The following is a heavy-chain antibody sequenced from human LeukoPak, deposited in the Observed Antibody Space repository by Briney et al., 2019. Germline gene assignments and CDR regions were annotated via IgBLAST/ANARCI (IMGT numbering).Heavy chain of an antibody. D-gene: IGHD1-26*01. V-gene: IGHV3-20*04. CDR2: INWNGGST. CDR1: GFTFDDYG. CDR3: ARDPVGGGSLHAFDI. Sequence: GGSLRLSCAASGFTFDDYGMSWVRQAPGKGLEWVSGINWNGGSTGYADSVKGRFTISRDNAKNSLYLQMNSLRAEDTALYYRARDPVGGGSLHAFDIWGQGTMVTVSS. J-gene: IGHJ3*02.